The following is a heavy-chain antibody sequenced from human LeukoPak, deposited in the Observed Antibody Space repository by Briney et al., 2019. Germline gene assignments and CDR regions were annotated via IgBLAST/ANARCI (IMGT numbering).Heavy chain of an antibody. CDR2: IIPIFGTA. CDR3: ARFLPTIFRTPYYYYGMDV. CDR1: GGTFSSYV. Sequence: SVKVSCKASGGTFSSYVISWVRQAPGQGLEWMGGIIPIFGTANYAQKFQGRVTITADESTSTAYMELSSLRSEDTAVYYCARFLPTIFRTPYYYYGMDVWGQGTTVTVSS. V-gene: IGHV1-69*13. D-gene: IGHD3-3*01. J-gene: IGHJ6*02.